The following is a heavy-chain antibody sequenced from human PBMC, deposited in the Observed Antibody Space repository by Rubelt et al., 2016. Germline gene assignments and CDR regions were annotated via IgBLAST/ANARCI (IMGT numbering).Heavy chain of an antibody. D-gene: IGHD3-22*01. V-gene: IGHV4-59*11. CDR2: IYYNGNT. Sequence: QVQLQESGPGLVKPSETLSLTCTVSGGFINSHYWSWIRQPPGKGLEWIGYIYYNGNTKYNPSLKSRVTISTDTPKTQFSRKLSSVPAADTAVYYCARATSSYYDSSGSFDIWGQGTMVTVSS. CDR3: ARATSSYYDSSGSFDI. CDR1: GGFINSHY. J-gene: IGHJ3*02.